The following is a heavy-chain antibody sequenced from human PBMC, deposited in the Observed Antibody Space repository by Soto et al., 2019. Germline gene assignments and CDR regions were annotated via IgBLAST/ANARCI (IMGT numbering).Heavy chain of an antibody. V-gene: IGHV4-59*08. J-gene: IGHJ6*02. CDR1: AGSIIDYY. Sequence: QVQLQESGPGLVKPSETLSLTCNVSAGSIIDYYCSWFRQPPGKGLEWIGYINHNGYSAYNLALKRRITMSVDTAKTQFSLVLDSVTDTDTAVYYCARQGYGPRHGLVEVWGQGTTVIVSS. CDR2: INHNGYS. CDR3: ARQGYGPRHGLVEV. D-gene: IGHD1-1*01.